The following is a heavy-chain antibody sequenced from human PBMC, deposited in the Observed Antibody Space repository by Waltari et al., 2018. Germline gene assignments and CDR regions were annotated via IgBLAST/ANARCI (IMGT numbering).Heavy chain of an antibody. Sequence: EVQLVQSGAEVKTPGESLKISCKGSGYSFTSYWIGWVRQMPGKGLEWMGIIYPGDSDTRYSPSFQGQVTISADKSISTAYLQWSSLKASDTAMYYCARLQTTYYYYYYMDVWGKGTTVTISS. V-gene: IGHV5-51*01. J-gene: IGHJ6*03. CDR1: GYSFTSYW. CDR2: IYPGDSDT. D-gene: IGHD4-17*01. CDR3: ARLQTTYYYYYYMDV.